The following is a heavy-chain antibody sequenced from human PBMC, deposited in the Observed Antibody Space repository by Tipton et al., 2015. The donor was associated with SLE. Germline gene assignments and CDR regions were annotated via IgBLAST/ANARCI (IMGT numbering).Heavy chain of an antibody. Sequence: TLSLTCAVYGGSFSGYYWSWIRQPPGKGLEWIGEINHSGSTNYNPSLKSRVTISVDTSKNQFSLKLSSVTAADTAVYYCATKGPCGGDCSDTGWFDPWGQGTLVTVSS. CDR1: GGSFSGYY. CDR2: INHSGST. D-gene: IGHD2-21*01. J-gene: IGHJ5*02. CDR3: ATKGPCGGDCSDTGWFDP. V-gene: IGHV4-34*01.